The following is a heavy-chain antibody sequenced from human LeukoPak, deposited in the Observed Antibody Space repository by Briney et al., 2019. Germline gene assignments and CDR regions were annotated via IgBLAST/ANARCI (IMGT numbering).Heavy chain of an antibody. CDR2: ISSSSSTI. D-gene: IGHD3-22*01. Sequence: GGSLRLSCASSGFTFSSYEMNWVRQAPGKGLEWVSYISSSSSTIYYADSVKGRFTISRDNAKNSLYLQMNSLRAEDTAVYYCATDSSGYYYGFDYWGQGTLVTVSS. V-gene: IGHV3-48*03. CDR1: GFTFSSYE. J-gene: IGHJ4*02. CDR3: ATDSSGYYYGFDY.